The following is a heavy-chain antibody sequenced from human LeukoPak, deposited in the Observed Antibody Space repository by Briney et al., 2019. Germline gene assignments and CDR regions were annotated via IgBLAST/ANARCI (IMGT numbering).Heavy chain of an antibody. CDR1: GYTFTSYG. CDR2: ISAYNGNT. CDR3: ARGPRTMIVVVWEAFDI. Sequence: ASVKVSRKASGYTFTSYGISWVRQAPGQGLEWMGWISAYNGNTNYAQKLQGRVTMTTDTSTSTAYMELRSLRSDDTAVYYCARGPRTMIVVVWEAFDIWGQGTMVTVSS. D-gene: IGHD3-22*01. V-gene: IGHV1-18*01. J-gene: IGHJ3*02.